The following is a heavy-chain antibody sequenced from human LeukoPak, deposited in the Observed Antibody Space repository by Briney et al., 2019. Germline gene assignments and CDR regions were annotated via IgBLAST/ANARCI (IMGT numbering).Heavy chain of an antibody. J-gene: IGHJ4*02. Sequence: GGSLRLSCEASGFTLSNYWMYWVRRAPGKGLVWVSRIISDGSSNYADSVKGRFTISRDNAKNSLYLQMNSLRAEDTAVYYCARQRGYSYGFEDPKHFDYWGQGTLVTVSS. D-gene: IGHD5-18*01. CDR3: ARQRGYSYGFEDPKHFDY. CDR1: GFTLSNYW. CDR2: IISDGSS. V-gene: IGHV3-74*01.